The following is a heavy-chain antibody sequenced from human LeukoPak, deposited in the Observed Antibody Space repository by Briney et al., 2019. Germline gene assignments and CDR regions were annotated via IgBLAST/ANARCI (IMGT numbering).Heavy chain of an antibody. D-gene: IGHD5-18*01. V-gene: IGHV5-51*01. J-gene: IGHJ6*02. CDR1: GYSFSRYW. Sequence: GESLKISCKGSGYSFSRYWIGWVRQMPGKGLEWMGIIYPHNSDTRYSPSFQGQVTISADKSTSTAYLQWSGLKPSDTAMYYCARQGSCDSTNSYVYYHSGMDVWGQGTTVTVSS. CDR2: IYPHNSDT. CDR3: ARQGSCDSTNSYVYYHSGMDV.